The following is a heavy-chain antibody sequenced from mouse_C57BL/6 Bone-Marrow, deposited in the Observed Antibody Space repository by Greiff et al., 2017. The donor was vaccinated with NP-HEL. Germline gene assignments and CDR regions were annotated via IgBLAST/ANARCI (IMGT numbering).Heavy chain of an antibody. CDR3: ATEYGNPYAMGY. V-gene: IGHV1-9*01. CDR2: ILPGSGST. J-gene: IGHJ4*01. CDR1: GYTFTGYW. Sequence: QVQLQQSGAELMKPGASVKLSCKATGYTFTGYWIEWVKQRPGHGLEWIGEILPGSGSTNYTEKFKGKATFTADTSSNTAYMQRSSLTTEDAAIYCGATEYGNPYAMGYWGQGTSVTVAS. D-gene: IGHD2-10*02.